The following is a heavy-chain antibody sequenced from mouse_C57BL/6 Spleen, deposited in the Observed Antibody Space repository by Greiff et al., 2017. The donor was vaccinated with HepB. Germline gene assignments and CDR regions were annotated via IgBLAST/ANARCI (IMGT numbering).Heavy chain of an antibody. CDR1: GYTFTSYW. CDR3: ARNWDDY. V-gene: IGHV1-50*01. Sequence: QVQLQQPGAELVKPGASVKLSCKASGYTFTSYWMQWVKQRPGQGLEWIGEIDPSDSYTNYNQKFKGKATVTVDTSSSTAYMQLSSLTSEDSAVYYCARNWDDYWGQGTTLTVSS. CDR2: IDPSDSYT. D-gene: IGHD4-1*01. J-gene: IGHJ2*01.